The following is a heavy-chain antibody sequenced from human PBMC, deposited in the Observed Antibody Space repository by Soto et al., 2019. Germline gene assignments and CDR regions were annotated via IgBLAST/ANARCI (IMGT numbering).Heavy chain of an antibody. CDR2: MNTNTGNR. V-gene: IGHV1-8*01. J-gene: IGHJ4*02. CDR3: ARVARFFGGQAGY. CDR1: GYTFTEFD. Sequence: QVLLVQSGADVKKPGASVKVYCKTSGYTFTEFDINWVRQAPGQGLEWMGWMNTNTGNRGYAQKFQGRVTMTRDPSISTAYTELRRMRSEDTAVYYCARVARFFGGQAGYWGQGTLVTVSS. D-gene: IGHD3-3*01.